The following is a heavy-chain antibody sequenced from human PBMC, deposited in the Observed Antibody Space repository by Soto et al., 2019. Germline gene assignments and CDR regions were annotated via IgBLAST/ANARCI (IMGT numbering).Heavy chain of an antibody. J-gene: IGHJ6*02. D-gene: IGHD2-15*01. Sequence: ASVKVSCKASGYTFNSYGISWVRQAPGQGLEWMGWISAYNGNTNYVQKFQGRVTMTTEKSTSTAYMELRSLRSDDTAVYYCARDSEGGGYYYYYYGMDVWGQGTPVTVYS. CDR1: GYTFNSYG. CDR3: ARDSEGGGYYYYYYGMDV. V-gene: IGHV1-18*04. CDR2: ISAYNGNT.